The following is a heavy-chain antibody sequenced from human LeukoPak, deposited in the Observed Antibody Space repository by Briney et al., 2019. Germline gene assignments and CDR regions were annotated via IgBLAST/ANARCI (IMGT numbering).Heavy chain of an antibody. J-gene: IGHJ5*02. V-gene: IGHV4-59*01. CDR3: ARGESNWFDP. Sequence: PSETLSLTCTVSGCSISSYYWSWIRQPPGKGLEWIGYIYYSGSTNYNPSLKSRVTISVDTSKNQFSLKLSSVTAADTAVYYCARGESNWFDPWGQGTLVTVSS. CDR2: IYYSGST. CDR1: GCSISSYY.